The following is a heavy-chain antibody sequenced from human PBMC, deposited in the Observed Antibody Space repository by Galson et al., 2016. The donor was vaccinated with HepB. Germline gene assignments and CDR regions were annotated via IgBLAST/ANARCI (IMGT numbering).Heavy chain of an antibody. CDR3: ATDVRVMRVYNYYGMDV. Sequence: SLRLSCAASGFTFGTYWMSWVRQGPGKGLEWVAVVSFDGFDKKYADSVKGRFSIARDNSKSTVYLQIDSLRAEDTAIYYCATDVRVMRVYNYYGMDVWGRGTTVSVSS. D-gene: IGHD3-16*01. J-gene: IGHJ6*02. CDR2: VSFDGFDK. CDR1: GFTFGTYW. V-gene: IGHV3-30*03.